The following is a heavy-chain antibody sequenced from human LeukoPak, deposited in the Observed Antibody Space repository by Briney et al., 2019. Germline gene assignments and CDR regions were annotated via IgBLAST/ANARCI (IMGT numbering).Heavy chain of an antibody. CDR2: MSIIDDSI. V-gene: IGHV3-23*01. CDR1: GSTLRNYI. Sequence: GGSLRLSCVASGSTLRNYIMTWVPQAPRKGLEWVSSMSIIDDSIYYADSVKGRFPISRDNSKSTLSLQMSSLRAEDTGVYYCAREGYTSDYAGAFDIWGQGSVVTVSS. J-gene: IGHJ3*02. D-gene: IGHD2-2*01. CDR3: AREGYTSDYAGAFDI.